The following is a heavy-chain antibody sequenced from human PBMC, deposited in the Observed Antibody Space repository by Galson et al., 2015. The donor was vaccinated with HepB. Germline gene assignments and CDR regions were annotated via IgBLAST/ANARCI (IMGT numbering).Heavy chain of an antibody. V-gene: IGHV1-46*04. J-gene: IGHJ4*02. Sequence: SVKVSCKASGYTFTSYYIHWVRQAPGQGLEWMGIINPSSGSTSCPQKLQGRVTLTRDTSTSTVYMELSSLRSEDTAVYYCARAPYYYDSSGYYPQSSFDLWGQGTLVTVSS. CDR2: INPSSGST. D-gene: IGHD3-22*01. CDR3: ARAPYYYDSSGYYPQSSFDL. CDR1: GYTFTSYY.